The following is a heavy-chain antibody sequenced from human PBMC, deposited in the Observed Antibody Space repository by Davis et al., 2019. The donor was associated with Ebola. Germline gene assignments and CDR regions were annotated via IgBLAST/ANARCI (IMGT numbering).Heavy chain of an antibody. CDR3: ARDQGRSSGWSRPYNWFDP. J-gene: IGHJ5*02. D-gene: IGHD6-19*01. V-gene: IGHV3-7*01. CDR1: GFTFSSYS. Sequence: GESLKISCAASGFTFSSYSMNWVRQAPGKGLEWVANIKQDGSEKYYVDSVKGRFTISRDNAKNSLYLQMNSLRAEDTAVYYCARDQGRSSGWSRPYNWFDPWGQGTLVTVSS. CDR2: IKQDGSEK.